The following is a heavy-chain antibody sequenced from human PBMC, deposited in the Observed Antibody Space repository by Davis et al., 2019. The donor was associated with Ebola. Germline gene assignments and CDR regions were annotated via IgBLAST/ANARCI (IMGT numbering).Heavy chain of an antibody. J-gene: IGHJ5*02. Sequence: ASVKVSCKASGYTFTSYYMHWVRQAPGQGLEWMGWISAYNGNTNYAQKLQGRVTMTTDTSTSTAYMELRSLRSDDTAVYYCAREVYGSGSPNWFDPWGQGTLVTVSS. D-gene: IGHD3-10*01. CDR1: GYTFTSYY. CDR2: ISAYNGNT. V-gene: IGHV1-18*04. CDR3: AREVYGSGSPNWFDP.